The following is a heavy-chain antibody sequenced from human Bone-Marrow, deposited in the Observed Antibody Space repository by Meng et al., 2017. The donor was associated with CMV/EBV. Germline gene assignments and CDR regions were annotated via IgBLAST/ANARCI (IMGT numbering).Heavy chain of an antibody. V-gene: IGHV4-34*01. Sequence: SQTLSLTCAVYGGSFSGYYWSWIRQPPGKGQEWIGEINHSESTNYNPSLKSRVTISVDTSKNQFSLKLSSVTAADTAVYYCARGWELAPFDYWGQGTLVTVSS. CDR2: INHSEST. CDR1: GGSFSGYY. CDR3: ARGWELAPFDY. J-gene: IGHJ4*02. D-gene: IGHD1-26*01.